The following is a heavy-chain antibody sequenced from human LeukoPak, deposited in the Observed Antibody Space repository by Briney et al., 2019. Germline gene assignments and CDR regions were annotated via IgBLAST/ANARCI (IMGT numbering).Heavy chain of an antibody. CDR2: INHSGST. J-gene: IGHJ4*02. CDR1: GGSFSGYY. CDR3: ARADDIVVVPDDRLRFDY. Sequence: SETLSLTCAVYGGSFSGYYWSWIRQPPGKGLEWIGEINHSGSTNCNPSLKSRVTISVDTSKNQFSLKLSSVTAADTAVYYCARADDIVVVPDDRLRFDYWGQGTLVTVSS. D-gene: IGHD2-2*01. V-gene: IGHV4-34*01.